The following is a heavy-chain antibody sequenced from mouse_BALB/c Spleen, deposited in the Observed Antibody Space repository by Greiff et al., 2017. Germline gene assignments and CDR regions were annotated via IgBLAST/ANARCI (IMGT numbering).Heavy chain of an antibody. V-gene: IGHV5-12-2*01. CDR1: GFTFSSYT. D-gene: IGHD1-1*01. J-gene: IGHJ4*01. CDR2: ISNGGGST. Sequence: EVHLVESGGGLVQPGGSLKLSCAASGFTFSSYTMSWVRQTPEKRLEWVAYISNGGGSTYYPDTVKGRFTISRDNAKNTLYLQMSSLKSEDTAMYYCARHGSSYDAMDYWGQGTSVTVSS. CDR3: ARHGSSYDAMDY.